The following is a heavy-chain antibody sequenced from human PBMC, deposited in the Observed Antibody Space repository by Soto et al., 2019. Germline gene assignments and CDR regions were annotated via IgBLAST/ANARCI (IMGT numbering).Heavy chain of an antibody. J-gene: IGHJ5*02. CDR2: IYYSGSA. V-gene: IGHV4-31*03. Sequence: PSETLSLTCTVSGDSISSGGFYWSWIRQHPGKGLEWIGYIYYSGSAYYNPSLKSRVAISVDTSKNQFSLKLSSVTAADTAVYYCARKFIPVAGSFNWFDPWGQGTLVTVSS. CDR3: ARKFIPVAGSFNWFDP. D-gene: IGHD6-19*01. CDR1: GDSISSGGFY.